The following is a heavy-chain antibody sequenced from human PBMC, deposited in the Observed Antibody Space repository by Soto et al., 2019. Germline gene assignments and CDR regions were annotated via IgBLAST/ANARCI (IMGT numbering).Heavy chain of an antibody. Sequence: QVQLQESGPGLVKPSQTLSLTCTVSGGSISSGDYYWSWIRQPPGKGLEWIGYIDYSGTTYYNPSLKSRVTISIDTSKNQFSLKLSSVTAADTAVYYCARVRSFYFFDYWGQGTLVTVSS. D-gene: IGHD1-26*01. CDR2: IDYSGTT. CDR3: ARVRSFYFFDY. V-gene: IGHV4-30-4*01. CDR1: GGSISSGDYY. J-gene: IGHJ4*02.